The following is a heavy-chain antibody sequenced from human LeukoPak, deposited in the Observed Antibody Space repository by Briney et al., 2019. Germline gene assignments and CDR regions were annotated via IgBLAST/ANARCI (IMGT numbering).Heavy chain of an antibody. CDR2: ISYDGSNK. CDR1: GFAFSSYA. J-gene: IGHJ4*02. D-gene: IGHD6-19*01. Sequence: GRSLRLSCAASGFAFSSYAMHWVRQAPGKGLEWVAVISYDGSNKYYADSVKGRFTISRDNSKNTLYLQMNSLRAEDTAVYYCARVLGMAVAGPGFDYWGQGTLVTVSS. V-gene: IGHV3-30-3*01. CDR3: ARVLGMAVAGPGFDY.